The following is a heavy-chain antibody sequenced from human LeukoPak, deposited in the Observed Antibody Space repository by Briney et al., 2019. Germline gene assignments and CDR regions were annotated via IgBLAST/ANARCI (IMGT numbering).Heavy chain of an antibody. Sequence: SETLSLTCTVSGYSISSGYYWGWIRQPPGKGLEWIGTIYHSGGTYYNPSLKSRVTIPVDTSKNQFSLKLSSVTASDTAVYYCARDHVGATRGAYWGQGTLVTVSS. J-gene: IGHJ4*02. CDR1: GYSISSGYY. D-gene: IGHD1-26*01. V-gene: IGHV4-38-2*02. CDR2: IYHSGGT. CDR3: ARDHVGATRGAY.